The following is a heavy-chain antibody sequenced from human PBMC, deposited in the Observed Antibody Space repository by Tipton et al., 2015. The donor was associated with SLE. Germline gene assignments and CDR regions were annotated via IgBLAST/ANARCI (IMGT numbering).Heavy chain of an antibody. D-gene: IGHD6-25*01. CDR3: ARDPGSGYFDL. Sequence: SLRLSCAASGFTFSSYSMNWVRQAPGKGLEWVSSISSSSSYIYYADSVKGRVTISRDNAKNSLYLQMNSLRAEDTAVYYCARDPGSGYFDLWGRGTLVTVSS. J-gene: IGHJ2*01. CDR1: GFTFSSYS. CDR2: ISSSSSYI. V-gene: IGHV3-21*01.